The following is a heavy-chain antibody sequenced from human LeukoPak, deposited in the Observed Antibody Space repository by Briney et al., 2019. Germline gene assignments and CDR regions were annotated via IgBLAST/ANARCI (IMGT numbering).Heavy chain of an antibody. CDR3: ARGASLQYYYYMDV. Sequence: SETLSLTCTVSAGSITNYYWSWIRQPPGKGLEWIGYIYYSGRTDYNPSLKSRLTTSVDTSKNQFSLKLSSVTAADTAVYYCARGASLQYYYYMDVWGKGTTVTVSS. CDR1: AGSITNYY. V-gene: IGHV4-59*08. CDR2: IYYSGRT. J-gene: IGHJ6*03. D-gene: IGHD4-11*01.